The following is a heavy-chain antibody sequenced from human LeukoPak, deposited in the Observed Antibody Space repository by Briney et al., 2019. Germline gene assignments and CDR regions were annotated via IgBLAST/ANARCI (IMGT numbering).Heavy chain of an antibody. J-gene: IGHJ4*02. CDR2: IYYSGST. V-gene: IGHV4-39*07. CDR1: GGSISSSSYY. CDR3: ARAGGYSGYDFDY. D-gene: IGHD5-12*01. Sequence: NPSETLSLTCTVSGGSISSSSYYWGWIRQPPGKGLEWIGSIYYSGSTYYNPSLKSRVTISVDTSKNQFSLKLSSVTAADTAVYYCARAGGYSGYDFDYWGQGTLVTVSS.